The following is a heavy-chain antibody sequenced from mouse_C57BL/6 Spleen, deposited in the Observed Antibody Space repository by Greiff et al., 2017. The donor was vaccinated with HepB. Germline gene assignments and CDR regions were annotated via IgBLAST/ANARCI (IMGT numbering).Heavy chain of an antibody. CDR3: ARQDYYYGSSYWYFDV. CDR2: IYPGDGDT. Sequence: VQLQQSGPELVKPGASVKISCKASGYAFSSSWMNWVKQRPGKGLEWIGRIYPGDGDTNYNGKFKGKATLTADKSSSTAYMPLRSLTSEDSAVYFCARQDYYYGSSYWYFDVWGTGTTVTVSS. D-gene: IGHD1-1*01. CDR1: GYAFSSSW. J-gene: IGHJ1*03. V-gene: IGHV1-82*01.